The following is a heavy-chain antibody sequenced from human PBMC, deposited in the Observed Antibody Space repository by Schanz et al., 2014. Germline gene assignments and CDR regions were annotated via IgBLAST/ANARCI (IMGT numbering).Heavy chain of an antibody. Sequence: QVQLVESGGGLVKPGGSLRLSCAASGFTFSDYYMSWIRQAPGKGLEWVSYISSSGSYTNYADSVKGRFTTSRDNSKNTLYLQMNSLRVEDTAVYYCAREDCSATSCYFRYWGQGTLVTVSS. D-gene: IGHD2-21*01. CDR1: GFTFSDYY. J-gene: IGHJ4*02. CDR3: AREDCSATSCYFRY. CDR2: ISSSGSYT. V-gene: IGHV3-11*06.